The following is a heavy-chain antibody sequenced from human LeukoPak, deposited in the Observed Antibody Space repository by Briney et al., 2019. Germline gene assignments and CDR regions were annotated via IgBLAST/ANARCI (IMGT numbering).Heavy chain of an antibody. CDR3: ARPRAYCGGDCYSRAPDAFDI. CDR1: GYSFTSYW. J-gene: IGHJ3*02. CDR2: IYPGDSDT. D-gene: IGHD2-21*02. V-gene: IGHV5-51*01. Sequence: GESLKISCKGSGYSFTSYWIGWVRQMPGKGLEWMGIIYPGDSDTRYSPSFQGQVTISADKSISTAYLQWSSLKASDTAMYYCARPRAYCGGDCYSRAPDAFDIWGQGTMVTVSS.